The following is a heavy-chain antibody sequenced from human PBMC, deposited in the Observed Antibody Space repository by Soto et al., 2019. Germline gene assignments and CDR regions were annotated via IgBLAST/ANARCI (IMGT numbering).Heavy chain of an antibody. CDR2: INPSGGST. V-gene: IGHV1-46*01. J-gene: IGHJ4*02. D-gene: IGHD3-22*01. CDR1: GYTFTSYY. Sequence: QVQLVQSGAEVKKPGASVKVSCKASGYTFTSYYMHWVRQAPGQGLEWMGKINPSGGSTSYAQKFQGRVTMTRDTSTSTVYMELSSLRSEDTAVYYCAGGQVDSSGYGISDYWGQGTLVTVSS. CDR3: AGGQVDSSGYGISDY.